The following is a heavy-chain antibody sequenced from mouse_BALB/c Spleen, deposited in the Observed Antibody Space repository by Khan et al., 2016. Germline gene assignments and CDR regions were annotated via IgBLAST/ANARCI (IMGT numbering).Heavy chain of an antibody. CDR3: AEELGWFAY. J-gene: IGHJ3*01. Sequence: EVQLQESGPGLVKPSQSLSLTCTVTGYSITSDYARNWIRQFPGNKLEWMGYISYSGSTSYNPSLKSRISITRDTSKNQFFLRLNSVTTEDTATSNCAEELGWFAYWGQGTLVTVSS. D-gene: IGHD4-1*01. CDR1: GYSITSDYA. V-gene: IGHV3-2*02. CDR2: ISYSGST.